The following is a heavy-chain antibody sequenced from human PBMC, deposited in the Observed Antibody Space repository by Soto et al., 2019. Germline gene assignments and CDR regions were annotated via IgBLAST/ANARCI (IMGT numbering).Heavy chain of an antibody. Sequence: SETLSLTCTVSGGSVSSGSYYWSWIRQPPGKGLEWIGYIYYSGSTNYNPSLKSRVTISVDTSKNQISLKLSSVTAADTAVYYCARALGENAFDIWGQGTMVTVSS. CDR2: IYYSGST. J-gene: IGHJ3*02. CDR3: ARALGENAFDI. D-gene: IGHD3-16*01. CDR1: GGSVSSGSYY. V-gene: IGHV4-61*01.